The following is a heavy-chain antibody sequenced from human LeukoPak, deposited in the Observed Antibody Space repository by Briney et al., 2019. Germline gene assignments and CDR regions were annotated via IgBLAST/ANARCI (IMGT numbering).Heavy chain of an antibody. Sequence: GASVKVSCKASGYTFTGYYMHWVRQAPGQGLEWMGRINPNSGGTNYAQKFQGRVTMTRDTSISTAYMELSRLRSDDTAVYYCARWALPRSGDYYYGMDVWGQGTTVTVSS. J-gene: IGHJ6*02. CDR3: ARWALPRSGDYYYGMDV. CDR1: GYTFTGYY. V-gene: IGHV1-2*06. D-gene: IGHD1-26*01. CDR2: INPNSGGT.